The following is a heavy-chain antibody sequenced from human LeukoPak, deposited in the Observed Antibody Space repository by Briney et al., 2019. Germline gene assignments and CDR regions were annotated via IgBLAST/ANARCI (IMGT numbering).Heavy chain of an antibody. Sequence: GGSLRLSCAVSGFTFSNYWMSWVRQAPGKGLQWVAVINQDGGEKRSVDSVKGRFTISRDNAKNSLYLEMNSLRAEDTAVYHCGRGVVTGVDYFDYWGQGTLVTVSS. CDR1: GFTFSNYW. V-gene: IGHV3-7*01. J-gene: IGHJ4*02. CDR2: INQDGGEK. CDR3: GRGVVTGVDYFDY. D-gene: IGHD3-10*01.